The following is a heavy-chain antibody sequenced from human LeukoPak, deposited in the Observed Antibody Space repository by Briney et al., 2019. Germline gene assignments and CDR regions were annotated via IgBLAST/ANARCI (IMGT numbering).Heavy chain of an antibody. V-gene: IGHV1-69*05. CDR3: ARESRGTGAFDI. CDR2: IIPIFGTA. CDR1: GGTFNSYA. D-gene: IGHD6-19*01. Sequence: GASVTVSFKASGGTFNSYAISWVRQAPGQGLEWVGGIIPIFGTANYAQKFQGRVTITTDESTSTAYMELSSLRSEDTAVYYCARESRGTGAFDIWGPGTLVTVSS. J-gene: IGHJ3*02.